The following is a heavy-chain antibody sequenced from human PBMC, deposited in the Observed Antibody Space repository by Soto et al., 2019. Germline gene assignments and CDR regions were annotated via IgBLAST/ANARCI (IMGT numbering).Heavy chain of an antibody. D-gene: IGHD2-2*02. CDR3: ARELGSVPAAIGRGGNDYYYYYGMDV. CDR1: GFTFSSYG. J-gene: IGHJ6*02. CDR2: IWYDGSNK. Sequence: GGSLRLSCAASGFTFSSYGMHWVRQAPGKGLEWVAVIWYDGSNKYYADSVKGRFTISRDNSKNTLYLQMNSLRAEDTAVYYCARELGSVPAAIGRGGNDYYYYYGMDVWGQGTTVTVSS. V-gene: IGHV3-33*01.